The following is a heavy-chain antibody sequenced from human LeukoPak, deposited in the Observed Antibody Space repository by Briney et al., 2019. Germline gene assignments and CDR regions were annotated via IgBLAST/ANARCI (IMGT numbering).Heavy chain of an antibody. CDR3: ARAKWLSPYYYYYGMNV. D-gene: IGHD3-22*01. CDR2: IYTDGRT. Sequence: PGGSLRLSCAASGFTVSSNHLSWVRQAPGKGLEWVSLIYTDGRTYYADSVRGRFTISRDNSRNTLYLQMNSLRAEDTAVYYCARAKWLSPYYYYYGMNVWGQGTTVTVSS. V-gene: IGHV3-66*01. CDR1: GFTVSSNH. J-gene: IGHJ6*02.